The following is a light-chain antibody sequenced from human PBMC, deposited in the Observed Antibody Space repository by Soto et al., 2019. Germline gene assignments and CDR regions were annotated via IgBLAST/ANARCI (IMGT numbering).Light chain of an antibody. CDR1: QTVGSN. CDR3: QQYNNWPQT. V-gene: IGKV3-15*01. Sequence: DIVMTQSPAALSVSPGERATLSCRASQTVGSNLAWYRQKPGQTPRLLIYDVSTRATGVPARFSGSGSGTEVTLTISSLQSEDFAVYYCQQYNNWPQTFGQGTKV. CDR2: DVS. J-gene: IGKJ1*01.